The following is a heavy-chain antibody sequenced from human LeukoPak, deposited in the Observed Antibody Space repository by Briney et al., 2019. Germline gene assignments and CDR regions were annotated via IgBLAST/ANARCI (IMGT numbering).Heavy chain of an antibody. CDR2: ITGSHGRT. Sequence: GGSLRLSCVASGFTFSSFAMTWVRQAPGKGLEWVSSITGSHGRTYTTDSVKGRFTISRDNSQNTLYLQMNSLRAEDTAVYYCTKDPNGDYIGAFDPWGQGTLVTVSS. D-gene: IGHD4-17*01. V-gene: IGHV3-23*01. CDR3: TKDPNGDYIGAFDP. J-gene: IGHJ5*02. CDR1: GFTFSSFA.